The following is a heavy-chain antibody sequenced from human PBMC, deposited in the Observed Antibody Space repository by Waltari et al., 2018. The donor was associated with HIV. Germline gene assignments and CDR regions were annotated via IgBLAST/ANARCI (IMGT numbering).Heavy chain of an antibody. CDR3: ARDGDYYGSGIQPFDY. V-gene: IGHV1-69*01. CDR2: IIPIFGTA. D-gene: IGHD3-10*01. Sequence: VQLVQSGAEVTQPRSSVTVPCTASEAIVTSYATSCVRQSHGQGLEWMGGIIPIFGTANYAQKFQGRVTITADESTSTAYMELSSLRSEDTAVYYCARDGDYYGSGIQPFDYWGQGTLVTVSS. J-gene: IGHJ4*02. CDR1: EAIVTSYA.